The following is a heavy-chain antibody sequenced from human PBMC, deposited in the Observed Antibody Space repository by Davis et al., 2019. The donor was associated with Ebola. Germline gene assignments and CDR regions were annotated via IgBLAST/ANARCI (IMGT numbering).Heavy chain of an antibody. Sequence: PGGSLRLSCAASGFTFSSYAMHWVRQAPGKGLEYVSAISSNGGSTYYADSVKGRFTISRDNSKNTLYLQMNSLRAEDTAVYYCAKDKAWGYCSSTSCRLTEYFQHWGQGTLVTVSS. J-gene: IGHJ1*01. D-gene: IGHD2-2*01. V-gene: IGHV3-64*02. CDR2: ISSNGGST. CDR3: AKDKAWGYCSSTSCRLTEYFQH. CDR1: GFTFSSYA.